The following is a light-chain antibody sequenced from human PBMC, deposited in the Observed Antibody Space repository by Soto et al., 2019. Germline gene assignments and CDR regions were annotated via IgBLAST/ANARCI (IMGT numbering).Light chain of an antibody. J-gene: IGKJ3*01. CDR2: AAS. CDR3: QQLNSFPIP. V-gene: IGKV1-9*01. CDR1: QGIANF. Sequence: IQLTQSPSSLSASVGDRVTISCRASQGIANFLAWYQQKPGKAPKLLIYAASTLQSGVPSRFSGIGSGTDFTLIISSLQPEDFATYYCQQLNSFPIPFGPGTKVDIK.